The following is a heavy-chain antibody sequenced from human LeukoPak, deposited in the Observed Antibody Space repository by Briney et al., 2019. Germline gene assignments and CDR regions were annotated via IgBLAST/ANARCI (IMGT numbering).Heavy chain of an antibody. J-gene: IGHJ4*02. D-gene: IGHD6-13*01. CDR1: GFPFSRYW. Sequence: GGSLRLSCAASGFPFSRYWMSWVRQAPGKGLEWVANIKPDGSEKHYVDSVKGRFTFSRDNAKNSLYLQMNGLRAEDMAVYYCARLAAGSDYFDYWGQGILVTVSS. V-gene: IGHV3-7*04. CDR2: IKPDGSEK. CDR3: ARLAAGSDYFDY.